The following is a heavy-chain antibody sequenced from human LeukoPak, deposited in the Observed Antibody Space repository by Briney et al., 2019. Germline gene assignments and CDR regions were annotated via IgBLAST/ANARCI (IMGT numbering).Heavy chain of an antibody. J-gene: IGHJ4*02. D-gene: IGHD5-12*01. Sequence: ASVKVSCKASGGTFSSYAMSWVRQGPGKGLEWVSGISGSGGSTYYADSVKGRFTISRDNSKNTLYLQMDSLRAEDTAVYYCAKESGYDSTYQFDYWGQGTLVTVSS. V-gene: IGHV3-23*01. CDR2: ISGSGGST. CDR3: AKESGYDSTYQFDY. CDR1: GGTFSSYA.